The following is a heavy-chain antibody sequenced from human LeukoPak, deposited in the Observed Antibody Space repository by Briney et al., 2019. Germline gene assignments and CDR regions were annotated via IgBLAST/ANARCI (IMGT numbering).Heavy chain of an antibody. CDR3: ARVPQQLHAFDI. J-gene: IGHJ3*02. D-gene: IGHD6-13*01. V-gene: IGHV1-69*04. CDR2: IIPILGIA. CDR1: GGTFSSYA. Sequence: GASVKVSCKASGGTFSSYAISWVRQAPGQGLEWMGRIIPILGIANYAQKFQGRVTITADKSTSTAYMELSSLRSEDTAVYYCARVPQQLHAFDIWGQGTMVTVSS.